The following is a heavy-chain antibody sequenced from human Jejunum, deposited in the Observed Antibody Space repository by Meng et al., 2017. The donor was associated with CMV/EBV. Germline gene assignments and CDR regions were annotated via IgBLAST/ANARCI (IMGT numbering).Heavy chain of an antibody. D-gene: IGHD2-15*01. CDR3: ARDTPHNAFDP. CDR1: EFIFNNYG. CDR2: IDIDGTQR. Sequence: CAASEFIFNNYGMHWLRQAPGKGLEWLSFIDIDGTQRHNADIVWGRFIVSKDKSKNTVFLEMNSLRVEDTAVYYCARDTPHNAFDPWGQGALVTVSS. V-gene: IGHV3-33*01. J-gene: IGHJ5*02.